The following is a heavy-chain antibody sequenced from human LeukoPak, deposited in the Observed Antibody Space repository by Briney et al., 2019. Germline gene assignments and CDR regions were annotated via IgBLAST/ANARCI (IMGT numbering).Heavy chain of an antibody. Sequence: GGSLRLSCAASGFTFSDYSFNWVRQAPGKGLEWVSSISSSSSYTYYADSLKGRFTISRDNAKNSLYLQVNSLRAEDTAVYYCARINDIDNSYHLDFWGHGTLVTVSS. CDR3: ARINDIDNSYHLDF. V-gene: IGHV3-21*01. CDR2: ISSSSSYT. J-gene: IGHJ4*01. D-gene: IGHD2-15*01. CDR1: GFTFSDYS.